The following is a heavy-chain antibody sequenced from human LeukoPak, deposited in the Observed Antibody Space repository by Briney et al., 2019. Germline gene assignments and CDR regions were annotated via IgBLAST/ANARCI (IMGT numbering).Heavy chain of an antibody. D-gene: IGHD4-17*01. CDR1: GFTFSTYT. J-gene: IGHJ4*02. CDR3: ARVNGDYERGGAPDY. V-gene: IGHV3-21*01. Sequence: GGSLRLSCAASGFTFSTYTMNWVRQAPGEGLDWVSSISSGSTYVYYADSVRGRFTISRDNAKNSLYLQMSNLRVEDTAIYYCARVNGDYERGGAPDYWGQGTLVTVSS. CDR2: ISSGSTYV.